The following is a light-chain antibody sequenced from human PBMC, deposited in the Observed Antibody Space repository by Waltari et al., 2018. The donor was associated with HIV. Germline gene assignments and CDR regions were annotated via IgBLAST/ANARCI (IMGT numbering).Light chain of an antibody. J-gene: IGKJ1*01. CDR1: QSILYRSNNRNF. CDR2: WAT. Sequence: DIVMTQSPDSLAVSLGERATINCKSSQSILYRSNNRNFLAWYQQKPGQPPKLLIHWATIRDSGVPDRFSVSESGTDFTLTISSLQAEDVAVYYCQQFFSPPWTFGQGTKVEMK. V-gene: IGKV4-1*01. CDR3: QQFFSPPWT.